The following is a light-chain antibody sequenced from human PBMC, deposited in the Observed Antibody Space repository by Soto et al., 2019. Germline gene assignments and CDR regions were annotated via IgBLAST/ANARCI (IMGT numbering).Light chain of an antibody. CDR1: QSIRSF. J-gene: IGKJ1*01. CDR2: AAS. Sequence: DIPMTQSPSSLSASVGDRVTITCRASQSIRSFLNWYQQKPGKAPKVLIYAASSLQSGVPSRFSASGSETDFTLTISSLQPEDFATYYCQQTYSTPRTFGQGTKVEIK. CDR3: QQTYSTPRT. V-gene: IGKV1-39*01.